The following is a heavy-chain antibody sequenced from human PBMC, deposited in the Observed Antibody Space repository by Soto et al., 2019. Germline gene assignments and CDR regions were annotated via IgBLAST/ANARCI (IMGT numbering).Heavy chain of an antibody. CDR1: GFTFSSYA. Sequence: EVQLLESGGGLVQPGGSLRLSCAASGFTFSSYAMSWVRQAPRKGLERVSAISGSGGSTYYADSVKGRFTISRDNSKNTVDLKMNSLRAEDTAVYYCANAGCSSTSCYTSIYYYGMDVWGQGTTVTVSS. CDR3: ANAGCSSTSCYTSIYYYGMDV. J-gene: IGHJ6*02. CDR2: ISGSGGST. V-gene: IGHV3-23*01. D-gene: IGHD2-2*02.